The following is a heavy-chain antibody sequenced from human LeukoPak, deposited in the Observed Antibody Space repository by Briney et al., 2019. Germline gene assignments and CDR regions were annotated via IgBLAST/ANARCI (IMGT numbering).Heavy chain of an antibody. V-gene: IGHV4-4*07. CDR3: AKDAYYYDSSGYSFDY. Sequence: KPSETLSLTCTVPGGSISSHYWSWIRQPAGKGLEWIGRIYTSGSTNYNPSLKSRVTMSVDTSKNQFSLKLSSVTAADTAVYYCAKDAYYYDSSGYSFDYWGQGTLVTVSS. D-gene: IGHD3-22*01. CDR1: GGSISSHY. J-gene: IGHJ4*02. CDR2: IYTSGST.